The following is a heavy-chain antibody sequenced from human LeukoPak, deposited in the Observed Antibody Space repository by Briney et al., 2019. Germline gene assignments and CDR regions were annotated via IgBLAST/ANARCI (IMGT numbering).Heavy chain of an antibody. J-gene: IGHJ3*02. CDR3: AADIVPTDDAFDI. V-gene: IGHV1-69*04. CDR1: GGTFSSYA. Sequence: SVKVSRKASGGTFSSYAISWVRQAPGQGLEWMGRIFPILGIANYVQKFQGRVTITADKSTSTAYMELSNLRSEDTAVYYGAADIVPTDDAFDIWGQGTMVTVSS. D-gene: IGHD5-12*01. CDR2: IFPILGIA.